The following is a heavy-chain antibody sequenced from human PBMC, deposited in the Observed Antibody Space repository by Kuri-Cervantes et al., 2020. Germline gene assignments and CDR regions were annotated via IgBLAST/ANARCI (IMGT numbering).Heavy chain of an antibody. CDR2: IYHSGST. CDR3: AKDDVLLWFGPPLNYCGMDV. CDR1: GGSISSSNW. V-gene: IGHV4-4*02. Sequence: SCAVSGGSISSSNWWSWVRQPPGKGLEWIGEIYHSGSTNYNPSLKSRVTISVDTSKNQFSLKLSSVTAADTAVYYCAKDDVLLWFGPPLNYCGMDVWGQGTTVTVSS. D-gene: IGHD3-10*01. J-gene: IGHJ6*02.